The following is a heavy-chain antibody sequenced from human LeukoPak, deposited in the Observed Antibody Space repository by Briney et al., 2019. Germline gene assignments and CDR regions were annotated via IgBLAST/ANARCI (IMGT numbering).Heavy chain of an antibody. Sequence: GASVKVSCKASGGTFSSYAISWVRQAPGQGLEWMGGIIPIFGTANYAQKFQGRVTITADESTSTAYMELSSLRSEDTAVYYCARVGGSSWADNDAFDIWGRGTMVTVSS. CDR2: IIPIFGTA. CDR3: ARVGGSSWADNDAFDI. V-gene: IGHV1-69*13. CDR1: GGTFSSYA. J-gene: IGHJ3*02. D-gene: IGHD6-13*01.